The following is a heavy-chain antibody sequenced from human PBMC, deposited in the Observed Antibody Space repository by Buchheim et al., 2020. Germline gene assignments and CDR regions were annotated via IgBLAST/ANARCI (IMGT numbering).Heavy chain of an antibody. CDR2: MNPNSGNT. CDR1: GYTFTSYD. CDR3: AREYLGLYYDILTGLKPYYYYYGMDV. J-gene: IGHJ6*02. V-gene: IGHV1-8*01. Sequence: QVQLVQSGAEVKKPGASVKVSCKASGYTFTSYDINWVRQATGQGLEWMGWMNPNSGNTGYAQKFQGRVTMTRNTSISTAYMELSSLRSEDTAVYYCAREYLGLYYDILTGLKPYYYYYGMDVWGQGTT. D-gene: IGHD3-9*01.